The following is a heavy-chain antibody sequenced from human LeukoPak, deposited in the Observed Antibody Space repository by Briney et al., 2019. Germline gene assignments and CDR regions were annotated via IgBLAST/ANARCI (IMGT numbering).Heavy chain of an antibody. CDR2: ITNTGGGT. CDR3: ARDHTHYCSSTSCYIDHYYYYMDV. V-gene: IGHV3-23*01. J-gene: IGHJ6*03. D-gene: IGHD2-2*02. Sequence: PGGSLRLSCVASRFTFSDYAMSWVRQAPGKGLHWVSAITNTGGGTYYADSVKGRFTISRDNSKNTLYLQMNSLRAEDTAVYYCARDHTHYCSSTSCYIDHYYYYMDVWGKGTTVTVSS. CDR1: RFTFSDYA.